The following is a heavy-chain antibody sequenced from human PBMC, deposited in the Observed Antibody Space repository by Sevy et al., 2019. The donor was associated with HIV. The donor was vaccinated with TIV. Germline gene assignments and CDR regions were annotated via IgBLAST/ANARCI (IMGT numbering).Heavy chain of an antibody. D-gene: IGHD3-3*01. CDR3: PTLLLEGCWGY. CDR2: IGKSADTA. J-gene: IGHJ4*01. V-gene: IGHV3-23*01. CDR1: GFTFNNYA. Sequence: GGSLRLSCAASGFTFNNYAMGWVRQAPGKGLEWLSVIGKSADTAYDADSVKGRFTISRDNSKNTVFLQMNSLRVDDTAVYYWPTLLLEGCWGYWGHGAVVTVS.